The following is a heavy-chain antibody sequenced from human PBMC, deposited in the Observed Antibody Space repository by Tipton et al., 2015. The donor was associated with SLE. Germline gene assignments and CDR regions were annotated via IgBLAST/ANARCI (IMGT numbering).Heavy chain of an antibody. CDR2: INYRGEKT. D-gene: IGHD3-10*01. Sequence: SLRLSCAASGFSFSDYWMTWVRQAPGKGLQWVANINYRGEKTFYLDSVKGRFTISRDDSKNSLYLQMNSLTVEDTAIYYCVRETRGWIGAGIYDAWGQGSQVTVSS. CDR1: GFSFSDYW. CDR3: VRETRGWIGAGIYDA. J-gene: IGHJ5*02. V-gene: IGHV3-7*01.